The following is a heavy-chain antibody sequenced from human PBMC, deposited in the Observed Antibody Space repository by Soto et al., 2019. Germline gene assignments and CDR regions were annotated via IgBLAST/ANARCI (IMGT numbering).Heavy chain of an antibody. D-gene: IGHD3-10*01. CDR2: IYYSGST. V-gene: IGHV4-30-4*01. CDR3: FRGRVGLGESKHDYDY. CDR1: GGSISSGDYY. Sequence: QVQLQESGPGLVKPSQTLSLTCTVSGGSISSGDYYWSWIRQPPGKGLEWIGYIYYSGSTYYNPSRKTRLTISVDTSKNQPSLNLTPVTAADTGGHDCFRGRVGLGESKHDYDYWGQGTPVNVSS. J-gene: IGHJ4*03.